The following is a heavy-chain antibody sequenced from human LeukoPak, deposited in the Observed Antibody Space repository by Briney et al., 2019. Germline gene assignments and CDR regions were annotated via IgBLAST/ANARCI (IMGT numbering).Heavy chain of an antibody. CDR1: GGSITNYF. CDR2: IYYSGTT. V-gene: IGHV4-59*08. Sequence: SETLSLTCTVSGGSITNYFWSWVRQSPEKGLEWIGYIYYSGTTNYNPSLKSRVTLSVDTSKNQFSLTLHSVTAADTAVYYCARHPPRSPFDYWGQGTLVTVSS. D-gene: IGHD3-16*01. J-gene: IGHJ4*02. CDR3: ARHPPRSPFDY.